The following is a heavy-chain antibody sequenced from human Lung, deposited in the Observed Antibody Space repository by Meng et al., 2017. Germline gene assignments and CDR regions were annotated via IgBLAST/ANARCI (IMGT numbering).Heavy chain of an antibody. CDR1: RFSLSNARMG. D-gene: IGHD6-19*01. CDR3: ARIAVADNDFDY. J-gene: IGHJ4*02. CDR2: IFSNDEK. Sequence: SGPTLVKPTETLTLTCTVSRFSLSNARMGVSWIRQPPGKALEWLAHIFSNDEKSYSTSLKSRLTISKDTSKSQVVLTMTNMDPVDTATYYCARIAVADNDFDYWGQGTLVTVSS. V-gene: IGHV2-26*01.